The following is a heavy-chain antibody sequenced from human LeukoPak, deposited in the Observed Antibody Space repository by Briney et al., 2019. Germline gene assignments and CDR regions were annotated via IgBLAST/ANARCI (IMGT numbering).Heavy chain of an antibody. D-gene: IGHD6-19*01. CDR2: MNPNSGNT. CDR3: ASSREAPVAGTLGTTGNFDY. CDR1: VYTFTSYD. J-gene: IGHJ4*02. V-gene: IGHV1-8*01. Sequence: GASVKVSCKASVYTFTSYDINWVRQATGQGLEWMGWMNPNSGNTGYAQKFQGRVTMTRNTSISTAYMELSSLRSEDTAVYYCASSREAPVAGTLGTTGNFDYWGQGTLVTVSS.